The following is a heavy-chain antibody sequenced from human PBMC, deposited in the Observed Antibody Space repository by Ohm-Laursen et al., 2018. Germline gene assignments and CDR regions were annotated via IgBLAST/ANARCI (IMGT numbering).Heavy chain of an antibody. CDR3: ARGYYGRGDS. V-gene: IGHV4-4*07. CDR1: GGSISNYY. D-gene: IGHD3-10*01. J-gene: IGHJ4*02. Sequence: SETLSLTCNVSGGSISNYYWSWIRQPAGKGLEWVGRMYSSGSTNYNPSLKSQVTMSFDTSKNHFSLKLSSVTAADTAVYYCARGYYGRGDSWGQGTLVTASS. CDR2: MYSSGST.